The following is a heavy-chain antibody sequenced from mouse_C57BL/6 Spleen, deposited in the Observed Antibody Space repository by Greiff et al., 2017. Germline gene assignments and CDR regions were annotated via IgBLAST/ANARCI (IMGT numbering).Heavy chain of an antibody. V-gene: IGHV1-26*01. D-gene: IGHD1-1*01. CDR2: INPNNGGT. J-gene: IGHJ3*01. Sequence: EVQLQQSGPELVKPGASVKISCKASGYTFTDYYMNWVKQSHGKSLEWIGDINPNNGGTSYNQKFKGKGTLTVDKPSSTAYMALSSLTSEDSAVYYCARGDYYGSGFDYWGQGTLVTVSA. CDR3: ARGDYYGSGFDY. CDR1: GYTFTDYY.